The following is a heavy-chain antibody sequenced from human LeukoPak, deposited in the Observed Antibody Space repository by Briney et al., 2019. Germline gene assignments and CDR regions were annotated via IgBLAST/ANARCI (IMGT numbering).Heavy chain of an antibody. CDR3: ARDGYYGSVAFDY. D-gene: IGHD3-10*01. CDR2: IYYSGST. Sequence: PSQTLSLTCAVSGDSISSGGYSWSWIRQPPGKELEWIGYIYYSGSTYYNPSLQSRVTISLDTSKNQFSLQLNSVTPEDTAVYYCARDGYYGSVAFDYWGQGTLVTVSS. CDR1: GDSISSGGYS. J-gene: IGHJ4*02. V-gene: IGHV4-30-4*07.